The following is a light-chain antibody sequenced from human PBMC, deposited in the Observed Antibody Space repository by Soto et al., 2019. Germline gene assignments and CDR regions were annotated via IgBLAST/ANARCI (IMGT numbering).Light chain of an antibody. J-gene: IGLJ1*01. CDR1: SSNIGNNY. CDR2: DNN. CDR3: GTWDSSLSAYV. V-gene: IGLV1-51*01. Sequence: QSVLTQPPSVSAAPGQKVTISCSGSSSNIGNNYVSWYQQLPGTAPKLLIYDNNKRPSGIPDRFPGSKSGTSATLGITGRQTGDEADYYCGTWDSSLSAYVFGTGTKLTVL.